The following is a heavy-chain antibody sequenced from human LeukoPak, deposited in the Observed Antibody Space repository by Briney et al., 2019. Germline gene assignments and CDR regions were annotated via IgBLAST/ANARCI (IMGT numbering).Heavy chain of an antibody. D-gene: IGHD6-19*01. CDR1: GGSISSSNW. Sequence: SETLSLTCAVSGGSISSSNWWSWVRQPPGKGLEWIGEIYHSGSTNYNPSLKSRVTISVDKSKNQFSLKLSSVIAADTAVYYCARVLYSSGSYNWFDPWGQGTLVTVSS. J-gene: IGHJ5*02. CDR2: IYHSGST. CDR3: ARVLYSSGSYNWFDP. V-gene: IGHV4-4*02.